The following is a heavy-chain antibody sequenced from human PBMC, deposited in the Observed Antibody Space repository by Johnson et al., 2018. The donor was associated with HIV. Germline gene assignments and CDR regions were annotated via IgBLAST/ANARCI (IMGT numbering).Heavy chain of an antibody. J-gene: IGHJ3*02. CDR2: ISYDGNNK. D-gene: IGHD7-27*01. V-gene: IGHV3-30*04. Sequence: VDSGGGAVQPGRSLRLSCASTGFTFSNYAMHWVRQAPGKGLEWVAVISYDGNNKYYADSLKGRFTISRDNSKNTLYLQMNSLGAEDTAVYYCARDFGLFLGKDDAFDIWGQGTMVTVSS. CDR1: GFTFSNYA. CDR3: ARDFGLFLGKDDAFDI.